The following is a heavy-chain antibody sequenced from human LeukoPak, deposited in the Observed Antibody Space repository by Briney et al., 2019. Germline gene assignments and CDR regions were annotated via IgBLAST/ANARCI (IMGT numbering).Heavy chain of an antibody. D-gene: IGHD6-13*01. V-gene: IGHV1-18*01. J-gene: IGHJ4*02. CDR2: ISAYNGNT. CDR1: GYTFTSYG. CDR3: ARVEAAAGDFDY. Sequence: GASVKVSCKASGYTFTSYGISWVRQAPGQGLEWMGWISAYNGNTNYAQKFQGRVTITADKSTSAAYMELSSLRSEDTAVYYCARVEAAAGDFDYWGQGTLVTVSS.